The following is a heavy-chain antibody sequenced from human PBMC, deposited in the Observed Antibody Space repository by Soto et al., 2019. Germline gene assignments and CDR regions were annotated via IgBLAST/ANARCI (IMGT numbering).Heavy chain of an antibody. V-gene: IGHV4-30-4*01. Sequence: QVQLQESGPRLVKPSQTLSLTCSVSGASVRSGDYYWSSIRHAPGKGLEWIGYIYNSGGSYYNPSLKGRLTISIGTSKNQFSLKLNSVTAADTAIYYCVGTGTTDDYWGRGTLVTVSS. J-gene: IGHJ4*02. CDR2: IYNSGGS. CDR3: VGTGTTDDY. CDR1: GASVRSGDYY. D-gene: IGHD4-17*01.